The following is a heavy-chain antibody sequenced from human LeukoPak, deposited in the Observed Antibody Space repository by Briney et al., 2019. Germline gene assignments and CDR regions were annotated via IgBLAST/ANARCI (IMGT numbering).Heavy chain of an antibody. CDR1: GFTFSAYS. J-gene: IGHJ6*03. Sequence: GGSLRLSCAASGFTFSAYSMNWVRQAPGKGLEWVSSITSGDFVYFADSLKGRFTISRDNAKSSLYLQMNSLRADDTAVYDSTTVRFNIVLGLIMSSNSYFYYMDIWGKGTTVTVSS. CDR3: TTVRFNIVLGLIMSSNSYFYYMDI. D-gene: IGHD3-10*01. V-gene: IGHV3-69-1*01. CDR2: ITSGDFV.